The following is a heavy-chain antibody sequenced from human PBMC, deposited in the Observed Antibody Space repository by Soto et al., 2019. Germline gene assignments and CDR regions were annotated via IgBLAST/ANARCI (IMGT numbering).Heavy chain of an antibody. CDR1: GFTFSNYA. V-gene: IGHV3-23*01. D-gene: IGHD2-15*01. CDR2: ISGSAAST. J-gene: IGHJ4*02. Sequence: EVHLLESGGDLVQPGGSLRLSCAASGFTFSNYAMSWVRQAPGKGLDWVSGISGSAASTFYADSVKGRFTISRDNSKNTLYLQMTSLRAEDTAVYYWAKWTGRYCSGGRCYLDDPFDYWGQGTLVTVSS. CDR3: AKWTGRYCSGGRCYLDDPFDY.